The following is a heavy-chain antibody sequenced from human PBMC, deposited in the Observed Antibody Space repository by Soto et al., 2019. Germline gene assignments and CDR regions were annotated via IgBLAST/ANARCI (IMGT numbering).Heavy chain of an antibody. J-gene: IGHJ3*02. CDR3: AKGTDYIDARFGLHI. CDR2: TTGFGGTT. Sequence: EVQLLESGGGLVQPGGSLRLSCAASGFTFSSYAMSWVRQAPGKGLEWVSSTTGFGGTTYNADSVKGRFTISRDNSNNKLYLQMNSVSADDTAVYYCAKGTDYIDARFGLHIWGQGTMVTVSS. D-gene: IGHD4-4*01. V-gene: IGHV3-23*01. CDR1: GFTFSSYA.